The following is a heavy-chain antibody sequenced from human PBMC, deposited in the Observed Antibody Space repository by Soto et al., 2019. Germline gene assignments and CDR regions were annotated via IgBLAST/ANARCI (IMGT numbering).Heavy chain of an antibody. V-gene: IGHV3-74*01. CDR3: AKMPGTTKGY. CDR1: GLTFSSYW. J-gene: IGHJ4*02. CDR2: IKSDGSNI. Sequence: GGSLRLSCVASGLTFSSYWMDWVRQAPGKGLVWVSRIKSDGSNIAYGDSVKGRFSISRDNGKNTLYLQMDSLRGEDTAVYYCAKMPGTTKGYWGQGTLVTVSS. D-gene: IGHD1-7*01.